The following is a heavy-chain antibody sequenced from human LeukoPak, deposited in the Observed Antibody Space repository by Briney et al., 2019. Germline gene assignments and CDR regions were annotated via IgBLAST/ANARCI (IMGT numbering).Heavy chain of an antibody. CDR2: INPNSGGT. CDR1: GGTFSSYA. J-gene: IGHJ4*02. CDR3: ARDRAGASDY. V-gene: IGHV1-2*02. D-gene: IGHD1-1*01. Sequence: ASVKVSCKASGGTFSSYAISWVRRAPGQGLEWMGWINPNSGGTNYAQKFQGRVTMTRDTSISTAYMELSRLRSDDTAVYYCARDRAGASDYWGQGTLVTVSS.